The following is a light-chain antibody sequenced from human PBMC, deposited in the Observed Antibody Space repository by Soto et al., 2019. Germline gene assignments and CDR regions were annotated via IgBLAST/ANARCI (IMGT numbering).Light chain of an antibody. Sequence: EIVMPQSPATLSVSPGERATLSCRASQSVSNNLAWYQQKPGQAPRLLLYGASTRATGIPARFSGSGSGTDFTLTISSLQPEDFATYYCQQSYSTPVTFGQGTKVDIK. J-gene: IGKJ1*01. CDR3: QQSYSTPVT. CDR1: QSVSNN. V-gene: IGKV3-15*01. CDR2: GAS.